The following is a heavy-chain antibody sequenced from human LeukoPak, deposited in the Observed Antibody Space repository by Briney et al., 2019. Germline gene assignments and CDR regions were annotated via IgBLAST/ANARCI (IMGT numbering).Heavy chain of an antibody. Sequence: PGGSLRLSCAASGYTFSSYGIHWVRQAPGKGLEWVSSISSSSSYIYHADSVKGRFTISRDNAKNSLYLQMNSLRAEDTAVYYCASGYWNDGYWGQGTLVTVSS. D-gene: IGHD1-1*01. J-gene: IGHJ4*02. CDR2: ISSSSSYI. CDR1: GYTFSSYG. CDR3: ASGYWNDGY. V-gene: IGHV3-21*01.